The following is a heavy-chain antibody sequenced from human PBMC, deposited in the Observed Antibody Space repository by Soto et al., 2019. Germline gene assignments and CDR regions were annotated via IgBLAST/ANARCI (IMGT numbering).Heavy chain of an antibody. CDR3: ARDLIGHDNYETIGYYFDH. J-gene: IGHJ4*02. V-gene: IGHV1-46*01. Sequence: IRWLRQANKQGLEWMGMIDPSGGITRDAQRFQGRITMTSDTSTSSVYMELRGLTSEDTAVYYCARDLIGHDNYETIGYYFDHWGPRTLVTVS. CDR2: IDPSGGIT. D-gene: IGHD3-16*01.